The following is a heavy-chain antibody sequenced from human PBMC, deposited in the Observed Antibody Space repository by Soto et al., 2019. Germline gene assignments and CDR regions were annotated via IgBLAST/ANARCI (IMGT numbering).Heavy chain of an antibody. J-gene: IGHJ4*02. V-gene: IGHV3-23*01. D-gene: IGHD5-18*01. CDR1: GFTFSNYA. Sequence: PGGSLRLSCAAPGFTFSNYAMSWLRQPPGKGLEWVSAISGSGDRTYYADSVKGRFTISRDNSKNTLYLQMNSLRAEDSAVYYCVKERSGHSYADSWGQGTLVTVSS. CDR3: VKERSGHSYADS. CDR2: ISGSGDRT.